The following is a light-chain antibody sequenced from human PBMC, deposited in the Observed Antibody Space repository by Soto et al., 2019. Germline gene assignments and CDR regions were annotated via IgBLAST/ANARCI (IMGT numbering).Light chain of an antibody. J-gene: IGLJ2*01. CDR2: DVS. CDR1: SSDVGGYNY. V-gene: IGLV2-14*01. Sequence: QSALTQPASVSGSPGQSITISCTGTSSDVGGYNYVSWYQQHPGKAPKLMIYDVSNRPSGVSNRFSGSKSGTSASLAITGLQAEDEADYYCQSYDSSLSGSGFGGGTKLTVL. CDR3: QSYDSSLSGSG.